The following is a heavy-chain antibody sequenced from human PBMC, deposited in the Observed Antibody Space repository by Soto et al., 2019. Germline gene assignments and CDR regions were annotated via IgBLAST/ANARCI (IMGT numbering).Heavy chain of an antibody. Sequence: SETLSLPCTGSGGSISSSSYYLGWVRQPPGKGLEWIGTIYYSGTTYYNPSLKSRLTISVDTSKNQFSLMLTSVTAADTAVYYCSTFLGSGYSIFSFRGQRALVTVSS. CDR2: IYYSGTT. CDR3: STFLGSGYSIFSF. V-gene: IGHV4-39*01. J-gene: IGHJ1*01. CDR1: GGSISSSSYY. D-gene: IGHD3-9*01.